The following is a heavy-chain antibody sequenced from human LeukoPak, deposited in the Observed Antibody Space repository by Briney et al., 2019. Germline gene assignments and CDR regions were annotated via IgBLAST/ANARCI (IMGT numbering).Heavy chain of an antibody. V-gene: IGHV4-59*11. CDR2: IYYSGST. CDR1: GGSISSHY. CDR3: ARGRGTIFGVVTPFDP. Sequence: PSETLPLTCTVSGGSISSHYWSWIRQPPGKGREWIGYIYYSGSTNYNPSLKSRVTISVDTSKNQFSLKLSSVTAADTAVYYCARGRGTIFGVVTPFDPWGQGTLVTVSS. D-gene: IGHD3-3*01. J-gene: IGHJ5*02.